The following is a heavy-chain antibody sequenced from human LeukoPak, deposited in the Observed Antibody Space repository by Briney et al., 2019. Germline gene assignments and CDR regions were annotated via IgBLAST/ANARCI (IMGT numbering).Heavy chain of an antibody. V-gene: IGHV3-49*04. CDR2: IRSKAYGGTT. Sequence: PGRSLRLSCTASGFTFGDYAMSWVRQAPGKGLEWVGFIRSKAYGGTTEYAASVEGRFTISRDDSKSIAYLQMNSLKTEDTAVYYCTRGSADFWSGYTPVDPWGQGTLVTVSS. CDR3: TRGSADFWSGYTPVDP. CDR1: GFTFGDYA. J-gene: IGHJ5*02. D-gene: IGHD3-3*01.